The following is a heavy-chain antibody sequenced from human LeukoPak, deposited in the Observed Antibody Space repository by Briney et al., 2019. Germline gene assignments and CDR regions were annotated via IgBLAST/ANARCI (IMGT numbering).Heavy chain of an antibody. J-gene: IGHJ3*02. Sequence: PSQTLSLTCTVSGGSISSGSCYWSWIRQPAGKGLEGIVRIYTSGSTYHNPSLKSPVTIAMDTSKNQLSLSFMSVTAADTAVYYCARQDVTQDPEQPLVYAFDIWAQGTMVSVS. V-gene: IGHV4-61*02. D-gene: IGHD6-13*01. CDR2: IYTSGST. CDR1: GGSISSGSCY. CDR3: ARQDVTQDPEQPLVYAFDI.